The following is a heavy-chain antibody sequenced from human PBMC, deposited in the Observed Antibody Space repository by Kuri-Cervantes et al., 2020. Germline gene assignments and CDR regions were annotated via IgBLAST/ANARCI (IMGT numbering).Heavy chain of an antibody. J-gene: IGHJ4*02. CDR1: GFTFSSYG. CDR3: ARGGVVVVAATPY. CDR2: IWYDGSNK. V-gene: IGHV3-33*01. Sequence: GSLRLSCAASGFTFSSYGMHWVRQAPGKGLEWVAVIWYDGSNKYYADSVKGRFTISRDNSKNTLYLQMNSLRAEDTAVYYCARGGVVVVAATPYWGQGTLVTVSS. D-gene: IGHD2-15*01.